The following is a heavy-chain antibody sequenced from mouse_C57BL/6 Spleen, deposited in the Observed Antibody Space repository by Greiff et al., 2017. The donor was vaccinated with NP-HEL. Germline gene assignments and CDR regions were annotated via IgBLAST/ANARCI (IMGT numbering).Heavy chain of an antibody. V-gene: IGHV1-55*01. J-gene: IGHJ4*01. Sequence: VQLQQSGAELVKPGASVKMSCKASGYTFTSYWITWVKQRPGQGLEWIGDIYPGSGSTNYNEKFKSKATLTVDTSSSTAYMQLSSLTSEDSAVYYCARRRGYAPMDYWGQGTSVTVSS. D-gene: IGHD3-1*01. CDR3: ARRRGYAPMDY. CDR1: GYTFTSYW. CDR2: IYPGSGST.